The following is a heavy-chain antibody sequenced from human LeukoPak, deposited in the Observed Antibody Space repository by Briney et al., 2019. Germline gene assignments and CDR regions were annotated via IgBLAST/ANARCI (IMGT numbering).Heavy chain of an antibody. V-gene: IGHV3-66*01. CDR1: GFTVSSNY. J-gene: IGHJ6*03. CDR2: IYSGCST. CDR3: ARGGGRGYSGYDKDYYYYMDV. D-gene: IGHD5-12*01. Sequence: GGSLRLSCAASGFTVSSNYMSWVRQAPGKGLEWVSVIYSGCSTYYAASVKGRFTISRDNSKNTLYLQMNSLRAEDTAVYYCARGGGRGYSGYDKDYYYYMDVWGKGTTVTISS.